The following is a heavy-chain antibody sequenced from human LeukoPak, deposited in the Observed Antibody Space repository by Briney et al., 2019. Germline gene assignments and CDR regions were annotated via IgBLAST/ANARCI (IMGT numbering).Heavy chain of an antibody. V-gene: IGHV3-53*01. D-gene: IGHD3-3*01. CDR3: ARGPDPFWSGYGNIDY. CDR1: GFTVSSIY. J-gene: IGHJ4*02. CDR2: IYSGSST. Sequence: GGSLSLSCAASGFTVSSIYMSWVRQARGKWLEWVSVIYSGSSTYYADSVKGRFTISRDNSKNTLYLQMNSLRAEDTAVYYCARGPDPFWSGYGNIDYWGQGTLVTVSS.